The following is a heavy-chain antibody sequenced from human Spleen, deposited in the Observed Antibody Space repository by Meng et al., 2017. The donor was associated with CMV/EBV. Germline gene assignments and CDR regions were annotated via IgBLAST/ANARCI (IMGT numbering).Heavy chain of an antibody. Sequence: TFTSYDINWVRQATGQGLEWMGWMNPNSGNTGYAQKFQGRVTMTRNTSISTAYMELSSLRSEDTALYYCTTQTYYYDSSASYHWFDPWGHGTLVTVSS. CDR3: TTQTYYYDSSASYHWFDP. D-gene: IGHD3-22*01. CDR1: TFTSYD. J-gene: IGHJ5*02. CDR2: MNPNSGNT. V-gene: IGHV1-8*01.